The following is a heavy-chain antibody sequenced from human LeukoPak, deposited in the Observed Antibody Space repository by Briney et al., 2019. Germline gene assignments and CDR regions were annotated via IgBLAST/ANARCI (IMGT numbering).Heavy chain of an antibody. D-gene: IGHD3-16*02. CDR2: ISSSSSYI. CDR1: GFTFSSYG. CDR3: ARDLYYDYVWGSYRHENWFDP. V-gene: IGHV3-21*01. J-gene: IGHJ5*02. Sequence: GGSLRLSCAASGFTFSSYGMHRVRQAPGKGLEWVSSISSSSSYIYYADSVKGRFTISRDNAKNSLYLQMNSLRAEDTAVYYCARDLYYDYVWGSYRHENWFDPWGKGTLVTVSS.